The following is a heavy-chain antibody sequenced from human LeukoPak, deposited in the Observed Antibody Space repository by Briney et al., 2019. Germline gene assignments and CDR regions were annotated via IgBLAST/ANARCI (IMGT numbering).Heavy chain of an antibody. Sequence: GGSPRLSCAASGFTFSSYGMHWVRQAPGKGLEWVAVISYDGSNKYYADSVKGRFTISRDNSKNTLYLQMNSLRAEDTAVYYCAKDSVQLWFKVVDYWGQGTLVTVSS. CDR1: GFTFSSYG. CDR3: AKDSVQLWFKVVDY. D-gene: IGHD5-18*01. CDR2: ISYDGSNK. V-gene: IGHV3-30*18. J-gene: IGHJ4*02.